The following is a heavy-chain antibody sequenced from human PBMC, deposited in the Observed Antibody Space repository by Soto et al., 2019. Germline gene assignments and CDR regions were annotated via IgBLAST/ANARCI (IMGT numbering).Heavy chain of an antibody. CDR3: ARRYGGTFDY. D-gene: IGHD2-15*01. V-gene: IGHV4-59*08. CDR1: GGSISSYY. J-gene: IGHJ4*02. Sequence: PSETLSLTCTASGGSISSYYWSWIRQPPGKGLEWIGYIYYSGSTNYNPSLKSRVTISVDTSKNQLSLKLSSVTAADTAVYYCARRYGGTFDYWGQGTLVTVSS. CDR2: IYYSGST.